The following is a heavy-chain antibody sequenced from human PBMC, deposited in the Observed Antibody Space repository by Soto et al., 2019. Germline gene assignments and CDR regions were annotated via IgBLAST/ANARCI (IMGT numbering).Heavy chain of an antibody. Sequence: QLQLQESGPGLVKPSETLSLTCTVSGGSISSSSYYWGWIRQPPGKGLEWIGSIYYSGSTYYNPSLKSRVTISVDTSKNQFSLKLSSVTAADTAVYYCARGRGAVAGHYDAFDIWGQGTMVTVSS. CDR1: GGSISSSSYY. D-gene: IGHD6-19*01. CDR2: IYYSGST. CDR3: ARGRGAVAGHYDAFDI. J-gene: IGHJ3*02. V-gene: IGHV4-39*01.